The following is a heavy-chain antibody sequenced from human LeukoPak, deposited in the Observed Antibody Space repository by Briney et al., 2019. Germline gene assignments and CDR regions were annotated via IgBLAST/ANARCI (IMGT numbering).Heavy chain of an antibody. CDR2: ISGSGGRT. D-gene: IGHD3-3*01. Sequence: PGGSLRLSCAASGFTFSSYAMSWVRQAPGKGLEWVAAISGSGGRTNYADPVKGRFIISRDSSKNTLSLLMNSLRAEDTAVYYCAKDSRYYDFWSGYLPYFDYWGQGTLVTVSS. CDR1: GFTFSSYA. J-gene: IGHJ4*02. CDR3: AKDSRYYDFWSGYLPYFDY. V-gene: IGHV3-23*01.